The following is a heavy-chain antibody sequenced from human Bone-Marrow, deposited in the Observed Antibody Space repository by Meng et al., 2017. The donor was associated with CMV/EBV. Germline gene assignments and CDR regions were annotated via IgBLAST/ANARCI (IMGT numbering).Heavy chain of an antibody. D-gene: IGHD2-21*02. Sequence: GESLKISCAASGFTFSSYAMHWVRQAPGEGLEWVAVISYDGSNKYYADSVKGRFTISRDNSKNTLYLQMNSLRAEDTAVYYCARGGLRFLLEHFDYWGQGTLVTVSS. CDR3: ARGGLRFLLEHFDY. V-gene: IGHV3-30-3*01. CDR2: ISYDGSNK. CDR1: GFTFSSYA. J-gene: IGHJ4*02.